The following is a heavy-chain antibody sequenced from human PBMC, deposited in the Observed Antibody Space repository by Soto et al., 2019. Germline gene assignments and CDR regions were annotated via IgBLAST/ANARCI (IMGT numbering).Heavy chain of an antibody. CDR3: ARRDYDILTGYYGASGGAFDI. V-gene: IGHV4-39*01. Sequence: PSETLSLTCTVSDGSISSSSYYWGWIRQPPGKGLEWIGSIYYSGSTYYNPSLKSRVTISVDTSKNQFSLKLSSVTAADTAVYYCARRDYDILTGYYGASGGAFDIWGQGSMVT. CDR1: DGSISSSSYY. J-gene: IGHJ3*02. CDR2: IYYSGST. D-gene: IGHD3-9*01.